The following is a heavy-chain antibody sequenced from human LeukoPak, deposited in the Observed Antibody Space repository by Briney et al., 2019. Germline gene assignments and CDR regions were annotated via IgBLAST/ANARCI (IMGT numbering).Heavy chain of an antibody. CDR3: AKISSGSYQWRYMDV. Sequence: PGGSLRLSCAASGFTFSSYAMHWVRQAPGKGLEWVAVISYDGSNKYYADSVKGRFTISRDNSKNTLYLQMNSLRAEDTAVYYCAKISSGSYQWRYMDVWGKGTTVTVSS. V-gene: IGHV3-30-3*01. J-gene: IGHJ6*03. D-gene: IGHD1-26*01. CDR1: GFTFSSYA. CDR2: ISYDGSNK.